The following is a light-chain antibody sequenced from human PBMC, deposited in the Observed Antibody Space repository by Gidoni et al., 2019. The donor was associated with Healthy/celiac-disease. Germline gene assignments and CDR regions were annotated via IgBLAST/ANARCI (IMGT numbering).Light chain of an antibody. Sequence: DIQMTTSPSSLSASIGDRVTITCRASQSISSYLNWYQQKPGKAPKLLIYAASSLQSGVPSRFSGSGSGTDFTLTISSLQPEDFATYYCQQSYSTPTFGQGTKVEIK. CDR2: AAS. V-gene: IGKV1-39*01. CDR1: QSISSY. J-gene: IGKJ1*01. CDR3: QQSYSTPT.